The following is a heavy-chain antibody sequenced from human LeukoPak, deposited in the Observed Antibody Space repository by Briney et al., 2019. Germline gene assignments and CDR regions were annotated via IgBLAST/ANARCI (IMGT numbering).Heavy chain of an antibody. CDR1: GFTFSNYA. CDR3: ARLFGSVTTFDY. J-gene: IGHJ4*02. Sequence: PGGSLRLSCVASGFTFSNYAMSWVRQAPGKGLELVSGIYGSDDKTVYGDAVKGRFTISRDNSKNTLYLQMNSLRADDTAVYYCARLFGSVTTFDYWGQGALVTVSS. V-gene: IGHV3-23*01. D-gene: IGHD4-17*01. CDR2: IYGSDDKT.